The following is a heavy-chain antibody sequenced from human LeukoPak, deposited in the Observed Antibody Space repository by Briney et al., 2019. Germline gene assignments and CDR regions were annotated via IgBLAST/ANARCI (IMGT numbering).Heavy chain of an antibody. CDR3: ARVNRGIQLWFDFDY. CDR1: GRSISSYY. CDR2: IYYSGST. Sequence: PSETLSLTCTVSGRSISSYYWSWIRQPPGKGLEWIGYIYYSGSTNYNPSLKVRVTISVDTSKTQFSLKLSSVTAADTAVYYCARVNRGIQLWFDFDYWGQGTLVTVSS. V-gene: IGHV4-59*12. D-gene: IGHD5-18*01. J-gene: IGHJ4*02.